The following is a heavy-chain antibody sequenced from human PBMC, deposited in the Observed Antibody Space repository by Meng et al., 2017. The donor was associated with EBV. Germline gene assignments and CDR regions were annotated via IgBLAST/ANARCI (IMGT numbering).Heavy chain of an antibody. CDR3: ARDLSGRFDP. D-gene: IGHD1-26*01. Sequence: QVQLLESGGGVVQPVRSLRLSWSASGFTFRGYGMFWVRQAPGKGPEWVAILPSDGGNTYYSDSVKGRFTISRDNSKKKLYLQMNSLRAEDTAVYYCARDLSGRFDPWGQGTLVTVSS. CDR1: GFTFRGYG. V-gene: IGHV3-30*03. CDR2: LPSDGGNT. J-gene: IGHJ5*02.